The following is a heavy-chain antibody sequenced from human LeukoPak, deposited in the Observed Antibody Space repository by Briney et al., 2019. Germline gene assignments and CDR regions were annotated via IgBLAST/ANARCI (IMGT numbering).Heavy chain of an antibody. Sequence: GGALRLSCLASGFSFNSYTMNWVREAPGKGLEWVSTISPVSSYTWYAESVKGRFTISRDNPKNSLYLQMDSLRAEDTAVYYCVRDVSRRIGTDVWGQGTTVSVSS. CDR1: GFSFNSYT. CDR2: ISPVSSYT. J-gene: IGHJ6*02. D-gene: IGHD2/OR15-2a*01. CDR3: VRDVSRRIGTDV. V-gene: IGHV3-21*01.